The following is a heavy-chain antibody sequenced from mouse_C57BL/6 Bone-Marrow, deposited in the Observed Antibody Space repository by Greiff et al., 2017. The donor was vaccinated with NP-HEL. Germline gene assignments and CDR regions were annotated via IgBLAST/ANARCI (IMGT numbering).Heavy chain of an antibody. J-gene: IGHJ1*03. CDR2: IYPRDGRT. Sequence: QVQLKESDAELVKPGASVKISCKVSGYTFTDHTIHWMKQRPEQGLEWIGYIYPRDGRTKYNEKFKGKATLTADKSSSTAYMQLNSLTSEDSAVYFCARRPMYYGSSRYFDVWGTGTTVTVSS. V-gene: IGHV1-78*01. CDR1: GYTFTDHT. CDR3: ARRPMYYGSSRYFDV. D-gene: IGHD1-1*01.